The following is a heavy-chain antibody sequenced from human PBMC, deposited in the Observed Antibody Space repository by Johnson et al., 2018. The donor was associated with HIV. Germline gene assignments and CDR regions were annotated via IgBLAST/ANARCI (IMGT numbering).Heavy chain of an antibody. CDR3: AKTASGWGPLDDACDL. J-gene: IGHJ3*01. CDR2: IWYDGSNK. CDR1: GFTFSSYG. V-gene: IGHV3-33*06. D-gene: IGHD3-10*01. Sequence: QVQLVESGGGVVQPGRSLRLSCAASGFTFSSYGMHWVRQAPGKGLEWVAVIWYDGSNKYYADSVKGRFTISRDNSKNTLFLQMNSLRTDDSAGYQCAKTASGWGPLDDACDLWGQGTKVIVSS.